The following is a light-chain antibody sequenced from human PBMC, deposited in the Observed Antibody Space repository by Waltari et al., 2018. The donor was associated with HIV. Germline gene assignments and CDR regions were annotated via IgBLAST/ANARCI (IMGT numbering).Light chain of an antibody. V-gene: IGKV4-1*01. CDR3: HQYYTTPHVT. CDR2: WAS. Sequence: DIVMTQSPVSLVVCLGERATIKCQSSQSVLYSSNNKNYLAWYQQKPGQPPKLLIYWASTRESGVPDRFSGSGSGTDFTLTISSLQAEDVAVYYCHQYYTTPHVTFGRGTKVEIK. J-gene: IGKJ1*01. CDR1: QSVLYSSNNKNY.